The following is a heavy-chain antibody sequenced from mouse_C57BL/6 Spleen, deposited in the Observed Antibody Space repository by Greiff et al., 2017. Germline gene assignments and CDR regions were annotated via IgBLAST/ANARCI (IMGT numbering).Heavy chain of an antibody. J-gene: IGHJ2*01. CDR1: GYTFTSYW. Sequence: QVQLQQPGAELVKPGASVKLSCKASGYTFTSYWMQWVKQRPGQGLEWIGEIDPSDSYTNYNQKFKGKATLTVDTSSSTAYMQLSSLTSEDSAVYYCARRDSSGYLFDYWGQGTTLTVSS. D-gene: IGHD3-2*02. CDR2: IDPSDSYT. CDR3: ARRDSSGYLFDY. V-gene: IGHV1-50*01.